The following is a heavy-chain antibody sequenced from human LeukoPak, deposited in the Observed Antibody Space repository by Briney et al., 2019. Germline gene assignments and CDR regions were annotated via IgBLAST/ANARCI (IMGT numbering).Heavy chain of an antibody. J-gene: IGHJ1*01. D-gene: IGHD6-13*01. Sequence: SETLSLTCTVSGGSISSSSYYWGWIRQPPGKGLEWIGSIYYSGSTYYNPSLKSRVTISVDTSKNQFSLKLSSVTAADTAVYYCARGFGIAAAYFQHWGQGTLVTVSS. V-gene: IGHV4-39*07. CDR1: GGSISSSSYY. CDR3: ARGFGIAAAYFQH. CDR2: IYYSGST.